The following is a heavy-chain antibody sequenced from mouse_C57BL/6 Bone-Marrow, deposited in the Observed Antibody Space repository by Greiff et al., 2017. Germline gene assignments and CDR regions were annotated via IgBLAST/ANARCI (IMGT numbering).Heavy chain of an antibody. D-gene: IGHD2-5*01. CDR1: GYTFTDYY. V-gene: IGHV1-75*01. Sequence: VQLQQSGPELVKPGASVKISCKASGYTFTDYYINWVKQRPGQGLEWIGWIFPGCGSTYYNEKFMGKATPTVEKSSSTAYMLLSSLASEDSAVYFCAGSNNDWYFDVWGTGTTVTVSS. CDR2: IFPGCGST. CDR3: AGSNNDWYFDV. J-gene: IGHJ1*03.